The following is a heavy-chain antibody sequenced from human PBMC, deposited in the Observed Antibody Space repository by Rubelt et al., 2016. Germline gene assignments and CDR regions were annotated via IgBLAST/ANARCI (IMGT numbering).Heavy chain of an antibody. V-gene: IGHV3-48*02. J-gene: IGHJ3*02. D-gene: IGHD2-2*01. CDR1: GFTFSSYS. Sequence: EVQLVESGGGLVQPGGSLRLSCAASGFTFSSYSMNWVRQAPGKGLEWVSYISSSSSTIYYADSVKGRFTISRDNAKNSLYLQMNSLGDEDAAVYYCARDSCSSNSCYVSDIWGQGTMVTVSS. CDR3: ARDSCSSNSCYVSDI. CDR2: ISSSSSTI.